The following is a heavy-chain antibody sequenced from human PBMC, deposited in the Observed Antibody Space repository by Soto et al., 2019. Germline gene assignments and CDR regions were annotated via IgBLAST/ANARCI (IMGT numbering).Heavy chain of an antibody. CDR3: ARAKMVYAKTYYFDY. CDR2: IYYSGST. J-gene: IGHJ4*02. D-gene: IGHD2-8*01. Sequence: SETLSLTCTVSGGSISSYYWSWIRQPPGKGLEWIGYIYYSGSTNYNPSLKSRVTISVDTSKNQFSLKLSSVTAADTAVYYCARAKMVYAKTYYFDYWGQGTLVTVSS. V-gene: IGHV4-59*01. CDR1: GGSISSYY.